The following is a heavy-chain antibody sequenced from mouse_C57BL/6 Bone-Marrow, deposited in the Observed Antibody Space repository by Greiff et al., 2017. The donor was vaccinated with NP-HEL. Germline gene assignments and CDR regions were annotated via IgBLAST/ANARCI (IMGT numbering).Heavy chain of an antibody. CDR1: GFTFSDYY. D-gene: IGHD1-1*01. CDR3: ARGNYYGSSYDWYFDV. CDR2: ISNGGGST. Sequence: EVQGVESGGGLVQPGGSLKLSCAASGFTFSDYYMYWVRQTPEKRLEWVAYISNGGGSTYYPDTVKGRFTISRDNAKNTLFLQMTRLRSEDTAMYYGARGNYYGSSYDWYFDVGGTGTTVTVSS. J-gene: IGHJ1*03. V-gene: IGHV5-12*03.